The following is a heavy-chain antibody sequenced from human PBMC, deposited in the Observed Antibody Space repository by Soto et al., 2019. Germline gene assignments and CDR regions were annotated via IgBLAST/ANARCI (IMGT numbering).Heavy chain of an antibody. J-gene: IGHJ6*02. CDR3: ARGALGSGTYYNVVGYYGLDV. CDR1: GYRFTTYW. V-gene: IGHV5-51*01. CDR2: IYPDDSDI. D-gene: IGHD3-10*01. Sequence: GESLKISCKGSGYRFTTYWIAWVRQMPGKGLEWMGTIYPDDSDIRYSPSFQGQVTISADKSISTVYLQWSSLKASDTAMYYCARGALGSGTYYNVVGYYGLDVWGQGTTVTVSS.